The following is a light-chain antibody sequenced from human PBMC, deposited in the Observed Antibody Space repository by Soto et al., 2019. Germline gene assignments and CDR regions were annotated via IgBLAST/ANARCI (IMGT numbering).Light chain of an antibody. CDR1: QTFSSY. J-gene: IGKJ2*02. Sequence: EIVLTQSPATLSLSPGERATLSCRASQTFSSYLAWYQQKPGQAPRLLIYDASSRATGIPARFSGSGSGTDFTLTISSLEPEDFAVYYCQQRSIWPPECTFGQGTKLEIK. CDR3: QQRSIWPPECT. CDR2: DAS. V-gene: IGKV3-11*01.